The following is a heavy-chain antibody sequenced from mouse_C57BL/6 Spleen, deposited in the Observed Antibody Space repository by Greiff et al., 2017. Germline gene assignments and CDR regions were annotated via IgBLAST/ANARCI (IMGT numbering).Heavy chain of an antibody. Sequence: QVQLKESGPGLVAPSQSLSITCTVSGFSLTSYAISWVRQPPGKGLEWLGVIWTGGGTNYNSALKSRLSISKDNSNSQVFLKMNSLQTDDTARYYCARNREDYYGSSYVGAMDYWGQGTSVTVSS. CDR3: ARNREDYYGSSYVGAMDY. D-gene: IGHD1-1*01. J-gene: IGHJ4*01. V-gene: IGHV2-9-1*01. CDR2: IWTGGGT. CDR1: GFSLTSYA.